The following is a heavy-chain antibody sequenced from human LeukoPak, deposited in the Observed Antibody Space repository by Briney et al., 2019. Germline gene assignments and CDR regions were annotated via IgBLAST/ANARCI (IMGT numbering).Heavy chain of an antibody. D-gene: IGHD2-2*01. V-gene: IGHV1-69*13. J-gene: IGHJ5*02. Sequence: GASVKVSCKASGYTFTGYYMHWVRQSPGQGLEWMGGIIPIFGTANYAQKFQGRVTITADESTSTAYMELSSLRSEDTAVYYCARGTVRSDNWFDPWGQGTLVTVSS. CDR2: IIPIFGTA. CDR1: GYTFTGYY. CDR3: ARGTVRSDNWFDP.